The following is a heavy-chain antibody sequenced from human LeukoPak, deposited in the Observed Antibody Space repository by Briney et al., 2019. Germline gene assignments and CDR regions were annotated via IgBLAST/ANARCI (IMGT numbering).Heavy chain of an antibody. D-gene: IGHD3-22*01. CDR1: GYTFTSYD. V-gene: IGHV1-8*01. CDR3: ARGRWAYYYDSGGYKY. Sequence: ASVKVSCKASGYTFTSYDINWVRQATGQGLEWMGWMNPNSGNTGYAQKFQGRVTMTRNTSISTAYMELSSLRSEDTAVYYCARGRWAYYYDSGGYKYWGQGTLSPSPQ. CDR2: MNPNSGNT. J-gene: IGHJ4*02.